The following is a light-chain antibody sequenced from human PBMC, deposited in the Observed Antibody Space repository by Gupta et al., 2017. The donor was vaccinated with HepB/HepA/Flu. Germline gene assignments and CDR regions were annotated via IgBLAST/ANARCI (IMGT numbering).Light chain of an antibody. Sequence: QSALTQPASVSGSPGRSIALPCTGTSSDLGVYDYVSWYQQHPGKAPKLIIYDVTNRPSGVSNRFSGSKSGNTASLTISGLQAEDEADYYCSPYTSSSTLYVFGPGTKVTVL. V-gene: IGLV2-14*03. J-gene: IGLJ1*01. CDR3: SPYTSSSTLYV. CDR1: SSDLGVYDY. CDR2: DVT.